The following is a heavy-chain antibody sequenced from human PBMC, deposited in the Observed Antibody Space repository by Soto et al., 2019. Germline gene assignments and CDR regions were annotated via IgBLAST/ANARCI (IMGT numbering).Heavy chain of an antibody. V-gene: IGHV3-23*01. CDR3: ANSRRGLEVDY. J-gene: IGHJ4*02. CDR2: ISNSGGTT. D-gene: IGHD1-1*01. Sequence: PGGSLRLSCAASGFTFRTYAMHWVRQAPGKGLEWVSGISNSGGTTDNADFVKGRFTISRDNSKNTLFLQMNSLRVEDTAVYYCANSRRGLEVDYWGQGTLVTVSS. CDR1: GFTFRTYA.